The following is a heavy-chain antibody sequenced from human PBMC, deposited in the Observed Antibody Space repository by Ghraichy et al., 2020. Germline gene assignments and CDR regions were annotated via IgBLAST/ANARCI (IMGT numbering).Heavy chain of an antibody. Sequence: ASVKVSCKASGYTFTSYYMHWVRQAPGQGLEWMGIINPSGGSTSYAQKFQGRVTMTRDTSTSTVYMELSSLRSEDTAVYYCARDTPEDYGENYYYGMDVWGQGTTVTVSS. V-gene: IGHV1-46*01. CDR3: ARDTPEDYGENYYYGMDV. CDR2: INPSGGST. CDR1: GYTFTSYY. D-gene: IGHD4-17*01. J-gene: IGHJ6*02.